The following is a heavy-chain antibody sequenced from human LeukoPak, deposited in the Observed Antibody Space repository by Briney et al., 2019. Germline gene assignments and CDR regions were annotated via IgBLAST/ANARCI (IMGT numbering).Heavy chain of an antibody. CDR2: VSFSGDST. V-gene: IGHV3-23*01. Sequence: PGRSLRLSCTASGFTFSSHVLSWVRQAPGKGLEWVSSVSFSGDSTYYADSVRGRFTISRDNSANTLYLQMNSLRAEDTAVYYCARAEGYYFDYWGQGTLVTVSS. J-gene: IGHJ4*02. CDR3: ARAEGYYFDY. CDR1: GFTFSSHV.